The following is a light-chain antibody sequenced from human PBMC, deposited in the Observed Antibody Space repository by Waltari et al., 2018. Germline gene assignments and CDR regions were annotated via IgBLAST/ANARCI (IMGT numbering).Light chain of an antibody. CDR2: EVS. V-gene: IGLV2-8*01. Sequence: QSALTQPPSASGSPGQSVTISCTGTSSDVGGDNFVSWYQQYPGKAPKLLISEVSKRTAGVPKRFSGSKSCNTASLTVSGLQAEDEADYYCSSSATGGSYFVFGTGTRVTVL. CDR1: SSDVGGDNF. CDR3: SSSATGGSYFV. J-gene: IGLJ1*01.